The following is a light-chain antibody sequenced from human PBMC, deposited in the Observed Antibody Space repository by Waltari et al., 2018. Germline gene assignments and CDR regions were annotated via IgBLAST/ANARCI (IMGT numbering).Light chain of an antibody. J-gene: IGLJ2*01. V-gene: IGLV2-11*01. CDR1: SSDIGGYKY. CDR2: DVT. CDR3: SSYAGRNTWV. Sequence: QAALTQPPSVSGSPGQSFTISCTGTSSDIGGYKYVSWYQQHPGKAPKLMIYDVTKRPSGVSNRFSGSKSGHPASLTISGLQAEDEADYYCSSYAGRNTWVFGGGTRLTVL.